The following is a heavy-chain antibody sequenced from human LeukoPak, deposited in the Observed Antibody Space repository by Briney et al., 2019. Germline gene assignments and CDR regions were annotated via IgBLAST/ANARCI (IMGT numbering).Heavy chain of an antibody. V-gene: IGHV1-18*01. Sequence: GASVKVSCKASGYTFISYGISWVRQAPGQGLEWMGWISAYNGNTNYAQKLQGRVTMTTDTSTSTAYMELRSLRSDDTAVYYCASFDSSGYYGRAAFDIWGQGTMVTVSS. D-gene: IGHD3-22*01. CDR3: ASFDSSGYYGRAAFDI. CDR1: GYTFISYG. J-gene: IGHJ3*02. CDR2: ISAYNGNT.